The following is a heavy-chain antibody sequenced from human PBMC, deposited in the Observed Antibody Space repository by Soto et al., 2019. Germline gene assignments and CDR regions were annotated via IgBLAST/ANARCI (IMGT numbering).Heavy chain of an antibody. CDR3: ARAWASKTVIGGGTYRYYHGMDL. J-gene: IGHJ6*04. V-gene: IGHV1-46*01. CDR1: GYSFTTYY. Sequence: QVQLVQSGAEVKKPGASVKVSCKASGYSFTTYYIQWVRHAPGHGPEWLGIINPSSGTTRYAQNFQGTVTLTRDPLTSTVYIELTGLRSEDSAVYYCARAWASKTVIGGGTYRYYHGMDLWGEGSTVTLSS. D-gene: IGHD3-16*01. CDR2: INPSSGTT.